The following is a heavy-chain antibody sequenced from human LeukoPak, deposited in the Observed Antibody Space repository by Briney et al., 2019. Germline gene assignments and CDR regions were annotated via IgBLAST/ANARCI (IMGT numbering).Heavy chain of an antibody. V-gene: IGHV4-4*02. CDR3: AGVHTAMVKDY. Sequence: PSETLSLTCAVSGGSISSSNWWSWVRQPPGEGLEWIGEIYHSGSTTYNPSLKSRVTISVDKSKNQFSLKLSSVTAADTAVYYCAGVHTAMVKDYWGQGTLVTVSS. J-gene: IGHJ4*02. D-gene: IGHD5-18*01. CDR1: GGSISSSNW. CDR2: IYHSGST.